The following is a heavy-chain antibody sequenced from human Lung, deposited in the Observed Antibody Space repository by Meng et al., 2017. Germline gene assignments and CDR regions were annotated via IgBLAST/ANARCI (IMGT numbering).Heavy chain of an antibody. D-gene: IGHD3-3*01. CDR3: ARESYNTYMDV. V-gene: IGHV3-30*04. Sequence: GESLKISCAASGFTFSSYALHWVRQAPGQGLEWMTIISYDGSFKSYADSVKGRFTISRDNSKNTLYLQVNSLRVEDSAVYYCARESYNTYMDVWGQGTTVTVSS. CDR2: ISYDGSFK. CDR1: GFTFSSYA. J-gene: IGHJ6*02.